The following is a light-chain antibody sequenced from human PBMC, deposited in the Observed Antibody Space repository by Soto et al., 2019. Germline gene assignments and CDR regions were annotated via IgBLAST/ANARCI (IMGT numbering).Light chain of an antibody. Sequence: QSVLTQPPSVSGAPGQRVTISCTGSSSNIGSHYDVHWYQQVPGTAPKLLIYGNDNRPSGVPDRFSGSKSGTSASLVIAGLQAEDEADYYCQSYDSGVSGAVFGGGTKVTVL. J-gene: IGLJ2*01. V-gene: IGLV1-40*01. CDR2: GND. CDR1: SSNIGSHYD. CDR3: QSYDSGVSGAV.